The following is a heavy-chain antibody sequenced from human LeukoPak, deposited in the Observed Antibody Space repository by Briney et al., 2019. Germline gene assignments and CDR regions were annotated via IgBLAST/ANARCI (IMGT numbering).Heavy chain of an antibody. D-gene: IGHD6-19*01. CDR1: GFTFSSYS. Sequence: AGGSLRLSCAASGFTFSSYSMNWVRQAPGKGLEWVSSISSSSYIYYADSVKGRFTISRDNAKNSLYLQMNSLRAEDTAVYYCARDGIAVAGHIDYWGQGTLVTVSS. CDR2: ISSSSYI. J-gene: IGHJ4*02. CDR3: ARDGIAVAGHIDY. V-gene: IGHV3-21*01.